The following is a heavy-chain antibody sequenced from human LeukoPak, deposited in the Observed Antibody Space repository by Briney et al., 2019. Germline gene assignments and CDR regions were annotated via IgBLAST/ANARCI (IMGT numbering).Heavy chain of an antibody. D-gene: IGHD6-19*01. CDR1: GFTVSSTY. CDR3: ARGLRSGRFDP. CDR2: IYSAGST. V-gene: IGHV3-66*01. Sequence: GGSLRLSCAASGFTVSSTYMNWVRQAPGKGLEWVSVIYSAGSTYYADSVKGRFTISRDISKNTVYLQMNSLGAEDTAVYYCARGLRSGRFDPWGQGTLVTVSS. J-gene: IGHJ5*02.